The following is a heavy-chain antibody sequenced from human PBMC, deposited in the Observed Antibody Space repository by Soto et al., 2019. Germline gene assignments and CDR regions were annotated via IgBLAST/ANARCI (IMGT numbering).Heavy chain of an antibody. J-gene: IGHJ5*02. V-gene: IGHV2-5*02. Sequence: QITLKESGPTLVKPTQTLTLTCTFSGFSLSTRGASVGWIRPPPGKALEWLALIYWDDDKRYSPSLKSRLTLTKYASKNQVVLTMTNMDPVYTATYYGTHAYTGSGWCKNWFDTWGQGTLVTFSS. CDR3: THAYTGSGWCKNWFDT. D-gene: IGHD6-19*01. CDR1: GFSLSTRGAS. CDR2: IYWDDDK.